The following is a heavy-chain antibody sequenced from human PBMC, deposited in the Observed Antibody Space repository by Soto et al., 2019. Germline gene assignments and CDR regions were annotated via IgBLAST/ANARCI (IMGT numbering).Heavy chain of an antibody. CDR3: ARLLGGFDY. V-gene: IGHV4-59*01. D-gene: IGHD1-26*01. CDR1: GGSISSYY. CDR2: IYYSGST. Sequence: SESLSLTCTVSGGSISSYYWSWIRQPPGKGLEWIGYIYYSGSTNYNPSLKSRVTISVDTSKNQFSLKLSSVTAADTAVYYCARLLGGFDYWGQGTLVTVSS. J-gene: IGHJ4*02.